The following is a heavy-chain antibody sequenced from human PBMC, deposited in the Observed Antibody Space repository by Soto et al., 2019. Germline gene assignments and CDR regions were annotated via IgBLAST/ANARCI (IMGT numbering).Heavy chain of an antibody. CDR1: GGTFSSYG. D-gene: IGHD3-22*01. CDR2: IIPLFGTA. J-gene: IGHJ4*02. Sequence: GXSVKVSCKASGGTFSSYGSNLVRQAPGQGLEWMGGIIPLFGTANYAQKFQGRVTITADDSTSTAYMELSSLRSEDTAVYYCARDGTLYDSTAYYYLDWGQGTLVTVSS. CDR3: ARDGTLYDSTAYYYLD. V-gene: IGHV1-69*13.